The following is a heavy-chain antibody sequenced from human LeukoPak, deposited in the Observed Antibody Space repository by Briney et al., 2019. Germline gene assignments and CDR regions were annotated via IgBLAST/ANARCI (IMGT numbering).Heavy chain of an antibody. CDR2: INHSGTT. V-gene: IGHV4-34*01. CDR1: GGSFSDYY. Sequence: PSETLSLTCAVYGGSFSDYYWRWIRQPPGKGLEWIGEINHSGTTNYSPSLKSRVSISVDTSKNQFSLKLNSVTAADAAMYYCASHYSSGSYRYTGSFDSWGQGMLVNVSS. CDR3: ASHYSSGSYRYTGSFDS. D-gene: IGHD3-16*02. J-gene: IGHJ4*02.